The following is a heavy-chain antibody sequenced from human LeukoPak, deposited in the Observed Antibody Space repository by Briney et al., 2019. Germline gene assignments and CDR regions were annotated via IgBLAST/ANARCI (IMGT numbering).Heavy chain of an antibody. CDR2: ISSSSSTI. D-gene: IGHD1-14*01. CDR1: GFTFSSYS. V-gene: IGHV3-48*04. Sequence: GGSLRLSCAASGFTFSSYSMNWVRQAPGKGLEWVSYISSSSSTIYYADSVKGRFTISRDNAKNSLYLQMNSLRAEDTAVYYCAKGGKSPDGARYFQHWGQGTLVTVSS. CDR3: AKGGKSPDGARYFQH. J-gene: IGHJ1*01.